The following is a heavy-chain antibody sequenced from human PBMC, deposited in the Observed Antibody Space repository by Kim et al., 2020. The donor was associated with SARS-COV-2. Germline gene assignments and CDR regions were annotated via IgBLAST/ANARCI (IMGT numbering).Heavy chain of an antibody. Sequence: GGRLYYADSVKGRFTISRDNSKNTLYLQRNSLRAEDTAVYYCAKFYDMDVWGQGTTVTVSS. V-gene: IGHV3-23*01. CDR2: GGRL. CDR3: AKFYDMDV. J-gene: IGHJ6*02.